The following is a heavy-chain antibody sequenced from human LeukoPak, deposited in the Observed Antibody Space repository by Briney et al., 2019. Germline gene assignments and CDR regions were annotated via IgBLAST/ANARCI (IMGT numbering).Heavy chain of an antibody. V-gene: IGHV3-23*01. CDR3: AQYSGSYQEDAFDI. Sequence: GGSLRLSCAASGFTFSSYAMSWVRQAPGKGLEWVSAISGSGGSRYYADSVKGRFTISRDNSKNTLYLQMNSLRAEDTAAYYCAQYSGSYQEDAFDIWGQGTMVTVSS. CDR2: ISGSGGSR. D-gene: IGHD1-26*01. CDR1: GFTFSSYA. J-gene: IGHJ3*02.